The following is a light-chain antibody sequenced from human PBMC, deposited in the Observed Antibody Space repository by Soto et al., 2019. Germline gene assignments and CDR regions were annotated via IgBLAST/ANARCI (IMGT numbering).Light chain of an antibody. V-gene: IGLV2-11*01. Sequence: QSALTQPRSVSGSPRQSVTISCTGTSSDVGGYNYVSWYQQHPGKAPKLMIYDVTKRPSGVPDRFSGSKSGNTASLTISGLQAEDEADYYCCSYAGIYTFYVFGTGTKVTVL. J-gene: IGLJ1*01. CDR1: SSDVGGYNY. CDR3: CSYAGIYTFYV. CDR2: DVT.